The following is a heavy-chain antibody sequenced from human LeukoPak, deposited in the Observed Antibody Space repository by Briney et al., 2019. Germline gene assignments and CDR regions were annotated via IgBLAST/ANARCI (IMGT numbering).Heavy chain of an antibody. CDR2: ISYDGSNK. D-gene: IGHD6-6*01. CDR1: GFTFSSYA. J-gene: IGHJ4*02. CDR3: ARDRKLYSSSSLGY. Sequence: GGSLRLSCAASGFTFSSYAMHWVRQAPGKGLEWVAVISYDGSNKYYADSVKGRFTISRDNSKNTLYLQMNSLRAEDTAVYYCARDRKLYSSSSLGYWGQGTLVTVSS. V-gene: IGHV3-30-3*01.